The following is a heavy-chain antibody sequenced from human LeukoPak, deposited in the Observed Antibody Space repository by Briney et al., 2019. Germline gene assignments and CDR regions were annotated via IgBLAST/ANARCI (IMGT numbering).Heavy chain of an antibody. CDR3: AKDKGIAAAGRPY. J-gene: IGHJ4*02. Sequence: PGGCLRLSCAASGFTFSSYAMSWVRQAPGKGLEWVSAISGSGGATYYADSVKGRFTISRDNSKNTLYLQMNSLRAEDTAVYYCAKDKGIAAAGRPYWGQGTLVTVSS. V-gene: IGHV3-23*01. CDR2: ISGSGGAT. D-gene: IGHD6-25*01. CDR1: GFTFSSYA.